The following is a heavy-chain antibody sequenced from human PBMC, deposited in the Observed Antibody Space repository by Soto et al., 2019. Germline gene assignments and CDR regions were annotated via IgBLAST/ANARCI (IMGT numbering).Heavy chain of an antibody. Sequence: PGGSLRLSCAASGFTVSSNYMSWVRQAPGKGLEWVSVIYSGGSTYYADSVKGRFTISRDNSKNTLYLQMNSLRAEDTAVYYCARDKVHYYYYGMDVWGQGTTVTVSS. CDR3: ARDKVHYYYYGMDV. J-gene: IGHJ6*02. V-gene: IGHV3-53*01. D-gene: IGHD2-2*01. CDR2: IYSGGST. CDR1: GFTVSSNY.